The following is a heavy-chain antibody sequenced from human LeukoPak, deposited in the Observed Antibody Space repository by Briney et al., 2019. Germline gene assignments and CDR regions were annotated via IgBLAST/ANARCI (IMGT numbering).Heavy chain of an antibody. J-gene: IGHJ6*03. D-gene: IGHD3-22*01. CDR3: ARDRDYDSSGYGYYYMDV. V-gene: IGHV1-2*06. CDR1: GYTFTGYY. CDR2: INPNSGGT. Sequence: ASVKVSCKASGYTFTGYYMHWVRQAPGQGLEWMGRINPNSGGTNYAQKSQGRVTMTRDTSISTAYMELSRLRSDDTAVYYCARDRDYDSSGYGYYYMDVWGKGTTVTVSS.